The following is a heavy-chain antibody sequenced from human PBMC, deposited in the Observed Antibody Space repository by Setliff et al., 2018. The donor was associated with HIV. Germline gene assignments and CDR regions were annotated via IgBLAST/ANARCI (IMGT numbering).Heavy chain of an antibody. J-gene: IGHJ3*02. CDR2: IIPIYGTA. CDR3: ARDGGYSGHQWFGDAFDI. Sequence: SVKVSCKASGDIFGRYGISWVRQAPGQGLEWMGGIIPIYGTANSAQKFQGRVTITADESTSTAYMELSTLRSEDTAVYFCARDGGYSGHQWFGDAFDIWGQGTMVTVS. V-gene: IGHV1-69*13. D-gene: IGHD5-12*01. CDR1: GDIFGRYG.